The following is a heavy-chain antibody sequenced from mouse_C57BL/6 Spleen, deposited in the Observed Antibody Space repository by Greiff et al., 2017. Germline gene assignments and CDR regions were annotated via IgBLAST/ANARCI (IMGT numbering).Heavy chain of an antibody. J-gene: IGHJ2*01. Sequence: EVLLVESGGGLVQPGGSLKLSCAASGFTFSDYYMYWVRQTPGKRLEWVAYISNGGGSTYYPDTVKGRFTITRDNAKTTLYLQMSRLKSEDTAMYYCARDDDGYWVFDDWGQGTTLTVSS. CDR1: GFTFSDYY. CDR3: ARDDDGYWVFDD. D-gene: IGHD2-3*01. V-gene: IGHV5-12*01. CDR2: ISNGGGST.